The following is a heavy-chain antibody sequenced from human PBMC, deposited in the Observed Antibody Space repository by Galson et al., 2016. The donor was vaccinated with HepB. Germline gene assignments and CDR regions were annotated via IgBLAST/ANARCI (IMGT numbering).Heavy chain of an antibody. CDR3: ARPVNRVGTGY. V-gene: IGHV1-2*02. CDR2: INPNNGDT. J-gene: IGHJ4*02. Sequence: SVKVSCKASGYTFIDYYMHWVRQTPGQGLEWMGWINPNNGDTMYAQNFRGRVTLTRDTSISTAYMELDSLTSDDTAVYYCARPVNRVGTGYWGQGTLVTVSS. CDR1: GYTFIDYY. D-gene: IGHD1-1*01.